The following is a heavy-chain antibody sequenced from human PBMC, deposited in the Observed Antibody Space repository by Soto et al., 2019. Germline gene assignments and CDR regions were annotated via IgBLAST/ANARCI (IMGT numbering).Heavy chain of an antibody. CDR2: ISYDGSNK. D-gene: IGHD1-26*01. CDR3: AKGFGATPRDYYYGMDV. CDR1: GFTFSSYG. V-gene: IGHV3-30*18. Sequence: GGSLRLSCAASGFTFSSYGMHWVRQAPGKGLEWVAVISYDGSNKYYADSVKGRFTISRDNSKNTLYLQMNSLRAEDTAVYYCAKGFGATPRDYYYGMDVRGQGTTVTVSS. J-gene: IGHJ6*02.